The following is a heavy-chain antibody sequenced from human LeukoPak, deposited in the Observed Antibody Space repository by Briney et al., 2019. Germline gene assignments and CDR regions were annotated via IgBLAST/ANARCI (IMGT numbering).Heavy chain of an antibody. J-gene: IGHJ5*02. Sequence: ASVKVSCKASGYTFTSYDINWVRQATGQGLEWMGWMNPNSGNTGYAQKFQGRVTMTRNTSISTAYMELSSLRSEDTAVYYCARVAMARGGFNWFDPWGQGTLVTVSS. D-gene: IGHD3-10*01. CDR2: MNPNSGNT. V-gene: IGHV1-8*01. CDR1: GYTFTSYD. CDR3: ARVAMARGGFNWFDP.